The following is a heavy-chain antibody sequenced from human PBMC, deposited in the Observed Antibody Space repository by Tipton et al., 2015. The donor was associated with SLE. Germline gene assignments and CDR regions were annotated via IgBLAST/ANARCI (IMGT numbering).Heavy chain of an antibody. CDR1: GGSFSGYF. D-gene: IGHD3-3*01. J-gene: IGHJ3*02. Sequence: TLSLTCAVYGGSFSGYFWSWIRQLPDKGLEWIGEINHSGTTNCNPSLKSRVTISVDTSKNQFSLKLSSVTAADTAVYYCARGSALRFLEWLLSDAFDIWGQGTMVTVSS. V-gene: IGHV4-34*01. CDR2: INHSGTT. CDR3: ARGSALRFLEWLLSDAFDI.